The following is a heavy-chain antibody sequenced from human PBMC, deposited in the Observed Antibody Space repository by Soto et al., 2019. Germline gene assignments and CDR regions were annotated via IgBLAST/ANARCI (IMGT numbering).Heavy chain of an antibody. V-gene: IGHV3-43D*04. CDR2: ISWDGGST. D-gene: IGHD3-22*01. Sequence: HPGGSLRLSCAASGFTFDDYSIHWVRQAPGKGLEWVSLISWDGGSTYYADSVKGRFTISRDNSKNSLYLQMNSLRAEDTALYYCAKDKGGSYDHYYYGMDVWGQGTTVAVYS. J-gene: IGHJ6*01. CDR3: AKDKGGSYDHYYYGMDV. CDR1: GFTFDDYS.